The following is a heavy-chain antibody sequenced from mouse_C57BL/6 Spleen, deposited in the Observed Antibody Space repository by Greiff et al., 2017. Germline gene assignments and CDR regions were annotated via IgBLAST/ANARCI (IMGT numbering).Heavy chain of an antibody. CDR3: ARSYGNYVFFDY. J-gene: IGHJ2*01. CDR1: GYTFTSYW. D-gene: IGHD2-1*01. Sequence: VQLQQPGTELVKPGASVKLSCKASGYTFTSYWMHWVKQRPGQGLEWIGNINPSNGGTNYNEKFKSKATLTVDKSSSTAYMRLSSLTSEDSAVYDSARSYGNYVFFDYWGQGTTLTVSS. V-gene: IGHV1-53*01. CDR2: INPSNGGT.